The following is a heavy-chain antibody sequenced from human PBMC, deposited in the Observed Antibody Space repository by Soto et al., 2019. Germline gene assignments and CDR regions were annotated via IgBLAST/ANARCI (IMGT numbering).Heavy chain of an antibody. D-gene: IGHD6-25*01. CDR2: IYYSGST. J-gene: IGHJ6*02. CDR1: GGSISSVGHY. V-gene: IGHV4-31*03. CDR3: ARESGGYDSSTRYGLDV. Sequence: SETLSLTCSVSGGSISSVGHYWTWIRQQPGKGLEWIGYIYYSGSTDYNPSLKSRVTISVDRSKNQFSLNLSSETAADTAIYYCARESGGYDSSTRYGLDVWGQGTTVTVSS.